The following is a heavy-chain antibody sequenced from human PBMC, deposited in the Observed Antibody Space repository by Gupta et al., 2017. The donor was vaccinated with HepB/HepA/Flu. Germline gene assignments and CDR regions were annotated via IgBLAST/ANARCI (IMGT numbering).Heavy chain of an antibody. CDR1: GYTFTTYE. J-gene: IGHJ5*02. Sequence: QVQMVQSGAEVKKPGASVKVSCKASGYTFTTYEIGWVRQTPGQGLEWMGWINPNSGNTGYAQKFQGRVTMTRNTNINTAYLEVSSLRSEDTAIYYCARLRNGNRYWFDPWGQGTLVTVSS. CDR3: ARLRNGNRYWFDP. CDR2: INPNSGNT. D-gene: IGHD1-14*01. V-gene: IGHV1-8*01.